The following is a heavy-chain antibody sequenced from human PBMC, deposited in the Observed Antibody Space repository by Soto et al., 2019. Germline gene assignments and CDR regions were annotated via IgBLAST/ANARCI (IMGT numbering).Heavy chain of an antibody. CDR1: GGSFSGYY. D-gene: IGHD2-2*02. V-gene: IGHV4-34*01. CDR2: INHSGST. CDR3: ARERYCSSTSCYNKRYYYYYYMDV. Sequence: SETLSLTCAVYGGSFSGYYWSWIRQPPGKGLEWIGEINHSGSTNYNPSLKSRVTISVDTSKNQFSLKLSSVTAADTAVYYCARERYCSSTSCYNKRYYYYYYMDVRGKGTTVTVSS. J-gene: IGHJ6*03.